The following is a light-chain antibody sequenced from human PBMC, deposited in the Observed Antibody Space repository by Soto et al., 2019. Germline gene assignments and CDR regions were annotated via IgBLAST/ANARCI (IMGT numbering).Light chain of an antibody. CDR3: QRYNDYQYI. Sequence: DIQMTQSPSTLSASVGDRVTITCRASQSITMWLAWYQQKPGKAPKLLIYKATNLQSGVPSRFSGSGSGTEFSLTISSLQPDDFATYYCQRYNDYQYIFGQGTKLEIK. CDR1: QSITMW. V-gene: IGKV1-5*03. J-gene: IGKJ2*01. CDR2: KAT.